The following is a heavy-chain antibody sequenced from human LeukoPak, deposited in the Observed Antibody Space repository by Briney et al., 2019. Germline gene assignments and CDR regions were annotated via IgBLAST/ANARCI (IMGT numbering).Heavy chain of an antibody. CDR2: VRSKANSYAT. Sequence: GGSLRLSCAASGYIFSGSAIHWVRKASGKGLEWVGRVRSKANSYATAYAASVKGRFTISRDDSKNTAYLQMNSLKTEDTAVYYCTRLRDSSGWYAGFDPWGQGTLVTVSS. J-gene: IGHJ5*02. CDR1: GYIFSGSA. V-gene: IGHV3-73*01. D-gene: IGHD6-19*01. CDR3: TRLRDSSGWYAGFDP.